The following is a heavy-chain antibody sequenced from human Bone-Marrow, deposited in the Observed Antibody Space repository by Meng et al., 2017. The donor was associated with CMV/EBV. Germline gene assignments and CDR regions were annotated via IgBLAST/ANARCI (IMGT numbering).Heavy chain of an antibody. V-gene: IGHV4-34*01. D-gene: IGHD2-15*01. J-gene: IGHJ5*02. Sequence: SETLSLTCAVYGGSFSGYYWSWIRQPPGKGLEWIGEINHSGSTNYNPSLKSRVTISVDTSKNQFSLKLSSVTAADTAVYYCARGNRRVVRTGTWFDPWGQGTLVTSSS. CDR3: ARGNRRVVRTGTWFDP. CDR2: INHSGST. CDR1: GGSFSGYY.